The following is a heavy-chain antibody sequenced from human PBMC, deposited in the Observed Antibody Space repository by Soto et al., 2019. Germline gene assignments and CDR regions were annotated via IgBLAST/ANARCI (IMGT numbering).Heavy chain of an antibody. CDR2: IYSGGTT. V-gene: IGHV3-53*01. J-gene: IGHJ4*02. D-gene: IGHD6-19*01. CDR1: GFTVSSNH. CDR3: ARESEYSNGWWFNY. Sequence: GGSLRLSCAASGFTVSSNHMSWVRQAPGKGLEWVSVIYSGGTTYYADSVKGRFTISRDNSKNTLYLQMNSLGAEDTAVYYCARESEYSNGWWFNYWGKGPLVTVSS.